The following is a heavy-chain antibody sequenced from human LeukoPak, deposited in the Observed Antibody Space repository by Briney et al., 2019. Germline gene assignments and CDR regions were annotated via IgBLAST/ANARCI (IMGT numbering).Heavy chain of an antibody. D-gene: IGHD2-2*01. J-gene: IGHJ4*02. CDR2: IWFDGSRT. CDR3: ARILGGCIGTTCYAVPPDY. Sequence: PGRSLRRYCAASGYTFSSDGMHWVRQAPGKGLEWVAVIWFDGSRTYYADSVKGRFTISRDNSENILYLQMNSLRAEDTALYFCARILGGCIGTTCYAVPPDYWGQGTQVTVSS. CDR1: GYTFSSDG. V-gene: IGHV3-33*01.